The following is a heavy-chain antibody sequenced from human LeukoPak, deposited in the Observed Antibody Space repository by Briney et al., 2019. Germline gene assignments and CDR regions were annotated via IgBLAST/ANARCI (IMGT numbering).Heavy chain of an antibody. CDR2: ISGGST. V-gene: IGHV3-38-3*01. CDR1: GFTVSSNE. J-gene: IGHJ4*02. Sequence: GSLRLSCAASGFTVSSNEMSWVRQAPGKGLEWVSSISGGSTYYADSRKGRFTISRDNSKNTLHLQMNSLRAEDTAVYYCKKDTGDRYSSSSPMRYWGQGTLVTVSS. CDR3: KKDTGDRYSSSSPMRY. D-gene: IGHD6-6*01.